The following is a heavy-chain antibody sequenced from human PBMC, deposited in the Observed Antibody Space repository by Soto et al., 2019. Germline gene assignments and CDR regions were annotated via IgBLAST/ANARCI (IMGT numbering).Heavy chain of an antibody. Sequence: SETLSLTCAVYGGSFSGYYWSWIRQPPGKGLEWIGEINHSGSTNYNPSLKSRVTISVDTSKNQFSLKLSSVTAADTAVYYCARSVVALGYYYGMAVWGQGTTVTVSS. V-gene: IGHV4-34*01. D-gene: IGHD3-16*01. CDR1: GGSFSGYY. J-gene: IGHJ6*02. CDR3: ARSVVALGYYYGMAV. CDR2: INHSGST.